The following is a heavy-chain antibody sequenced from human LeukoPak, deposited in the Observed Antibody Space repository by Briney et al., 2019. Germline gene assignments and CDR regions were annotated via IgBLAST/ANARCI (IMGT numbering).Heavy chain of an antibody. V-gene: IGHV1-18*01. J-gene: IGHJ3*02. D-gene: IGHD3-16*01. CDR2: ISVYNGNT. Sequence: ASVTVSCKASGYTFTSYGISWVRQAPGQGLEWMGWISVYNGNTNYAQKLQGRVTMTTDTSTSTAFMELRSLRSDDTAVYYCARSVGLGIVSAFDIWGQGTMVTVSS. CDR1: GYTFTSYG. CDR3: ARSVGLGIVSAFDI.